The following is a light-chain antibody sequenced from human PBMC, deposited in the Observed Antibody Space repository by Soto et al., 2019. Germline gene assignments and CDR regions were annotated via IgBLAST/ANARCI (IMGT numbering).Light chain of an antibody. CDR2: DAS. J-gene: IGKJ5*01. CDR3: QQYESLPLT. V-gene: IGKV1-33*01. CDR1: QDINKN. Sequence: DIQMTQSPSSLSASVGDRVTITCQASQDINKNLIWYQQKPGKAPKLLIYDASDLETGGPSRFSGSGSGTGFTFTISSLQPEDFATYYCQQYESLPLTFGQGTRLEFK.